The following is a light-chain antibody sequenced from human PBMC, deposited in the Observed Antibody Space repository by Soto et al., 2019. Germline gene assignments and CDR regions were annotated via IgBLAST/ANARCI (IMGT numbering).Light chain of an antibody. CDR1: QSISSW. CDR3: QQYHDWPLT. CDR2: DAS. Sequence: DIQMTQSPSTLSASVGDRVTITCRASQSISSWFAWYQQKPGKAPKLLINDASTLESGVPTRFSGSGSGTEFTLTISSLQSEDFAVYYCQQYHDWPLTFGGGTKVDI. J-gene: IGKJ4*01. V-gene: IGKV1-5*01.